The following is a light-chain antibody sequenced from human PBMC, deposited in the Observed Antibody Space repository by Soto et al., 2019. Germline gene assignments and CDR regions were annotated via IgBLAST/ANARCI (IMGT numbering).Light chain of an antibody. J-gene: IGKJ1*01. CDR2: KAS. V-gene: IGKV1-5*03. CDR3: QQYNSYSPT. CDR1: QSISVG. Sequence: DIDMTQSPSTLSASVGDRVTITCRASQSISVGLAWYQQKAGKAPNLLIYKASRLESGVPSRCSGSGSETEFTLTISGLQPGDSATYYCQQYNSYSPTFGQGTKVDIK.